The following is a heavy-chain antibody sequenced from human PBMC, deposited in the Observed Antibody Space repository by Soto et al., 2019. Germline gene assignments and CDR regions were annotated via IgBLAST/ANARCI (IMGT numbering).Heavy chain of an antibody. V-gene: IGHV4-31*03. CDR1: GGSISSGGYY. CDR3: ARIGVTMVRGVIITPHYYYYGMDV. D-gene: IGHD3-10*01. CDR2: IYYSGST. J-gene: IGHJ6*02. Sequence: SETLSLTCTVSGGSISSGGYYWSWIRQHPGKGLEWIGYIYYSGSTYYNPSLRSRVTISVDTSKNQFSLKLSSVTAADTAVYYCARIGVTMVRGVIITPHYYYYGMDVWGQGTTVTVSS.